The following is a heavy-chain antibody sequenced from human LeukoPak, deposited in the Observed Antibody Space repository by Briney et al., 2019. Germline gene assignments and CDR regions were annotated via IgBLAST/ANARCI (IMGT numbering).Heavy chain of an antibody. CDR3: ARLYGSGSYYRH. CDR2: INHSGST. Sequence: SETLSLTCAVYGGSFSGYYWSWIRQPPGKGLEWIGEINHSGSTNYNPSLMSRVIISVDPSKNQFSLKLSSVTAADTAVYYCARLYGSGSYYRHWGQGILVTVSS. CDR1: GGSFSGYY. D-gene: IGHD3-10*01. J-gene: IGHJ4*02. V-gene: IGHV4-34*01.